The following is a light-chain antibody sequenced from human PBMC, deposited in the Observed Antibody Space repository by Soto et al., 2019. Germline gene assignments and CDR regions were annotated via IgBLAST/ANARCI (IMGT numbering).Light chain of an antibody. CDR1: SSDVGSYNL. CDR2: EVS. J-gene: IGLJ1*01. CDR3: CSYAGSSTFYV. V-gene: IGLV2-23*02. Sequence: QSVLTQPASVSGSPGQSITISCTGPSSDVGSYNLVSWYQQHPGKAPKLMIYEVSKRPSGVSNRFSGSKSGNTASLTISGLQAEDEADYYCCSYAGSSTFYVFGTGT.